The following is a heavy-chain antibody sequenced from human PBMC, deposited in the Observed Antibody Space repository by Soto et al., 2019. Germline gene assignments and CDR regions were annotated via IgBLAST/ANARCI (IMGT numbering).Heavy chain of an antibody. V-gene: IGHV3-23*01. Sequence: GGSLRLSCAASGFTFSSYAMSWVRQAPGKGLEWVSAISGSGGSTYYADSVKGRFTISRDNSKNTLYLQMNSLRAEDTAVYYCAKVTDYDILTGYYPYYYYYGMDVWGQGTTVTVSS. CDR3: AKVTDYDILTGYYPYYYYYGMDV. D-gene: IGHD3-9*01. CDR1: GFTFSSYA. J-gene: IGHJ6*02. CDR2: ISGSGGST.